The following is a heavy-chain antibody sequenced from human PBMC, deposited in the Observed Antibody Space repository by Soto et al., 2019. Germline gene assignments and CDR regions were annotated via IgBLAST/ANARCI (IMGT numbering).Heavy chain of an antibody. J-gene: IGHJ3*02. Sequence: QVQLVESGGGVVQPGRSLRLSCAASGFTFSNYAMHWVRQAPGKGLEWVAVISYDGSHRDYADSVKGRFTISRDISKNTLYLQKNTLRSEDTAVDYCAEWFGELFDAFDIWGQGTMVTVSS. D-gene: IGHD3-10*01. CDR1: GFTFSNYA. CDR2: ISYDGSHR. V-gene: IGHV3-30*18. CDR3: AEWFGELFDAFDI.